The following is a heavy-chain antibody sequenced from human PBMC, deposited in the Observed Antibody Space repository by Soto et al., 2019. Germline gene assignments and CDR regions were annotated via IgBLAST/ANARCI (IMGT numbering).Heavy chain of an antibody. Sequence: QLQLQESGPGLVKPSETLSLTCTVSGGSISSSSYYWGWIRQPPGKGLEWIGSIYYSGSTYYNPSLKSRVTISVDTAKNQFSLKLSAVTAADTAVYYCAGRLTTVTCDYWGQGTLVTVSS. D-gene: IGHD4-17*01. J-gene: IGHJ4*02. V-gene: IGHV4-39*01. CDR1: GGSISSSSYY. CDR2: IYYSGST. CDR3: AGRLTTVTCDY.